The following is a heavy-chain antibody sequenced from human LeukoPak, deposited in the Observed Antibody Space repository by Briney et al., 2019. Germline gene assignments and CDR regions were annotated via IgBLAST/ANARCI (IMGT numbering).Heavy chain of an antibody. D-gene: IGHD3-10*01. V-gene: IGHV4-4*02. CDR2: IYYSGST. Sequence: PSGTLSLTCAVSGGSISTSNWWSWVRQPPGKGLEWIGEIYYSGSTNYNPSLKSRVTISVDKSKNQFSLKLTSVTAADTAVYFCARRYYDGSGRAFDYWGPGTLVTVSS. J-gene: IGHJ4*02. CDR3: ARRYYDGSGRAFDY. CDR1: GGSISTSNW.